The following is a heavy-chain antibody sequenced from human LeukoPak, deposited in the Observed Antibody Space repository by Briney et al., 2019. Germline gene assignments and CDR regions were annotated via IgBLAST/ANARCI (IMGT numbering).Heavy chain of an antibody. CDR2: ISYDGSNK. CDR1: GFPFSSYG. CDR3: AKCYGDYGTYYYYYGMDV. Sequence: GGSLRLSCAASGFPFSSYGMHWVRQAPGKGLEWVAVISYDGSNKYYADSVKGRFTISRDNSKNTLYLQMNSLRAEDTAVYYCAKCYGDYGTYYYYYGMDVWGQGTTVTVSS. V-gene: IGHV3-30*18. J-gene: IGHJ6*02. D-gene: IGHD4-17*01.